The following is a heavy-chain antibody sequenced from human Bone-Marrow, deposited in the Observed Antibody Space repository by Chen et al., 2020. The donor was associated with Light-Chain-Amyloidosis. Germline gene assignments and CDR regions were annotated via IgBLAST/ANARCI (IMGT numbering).Heavy chain of an antibody. CDR2: IWYDGSNK. D-gene: IGHD5-12*01. Sequence: QEQLVESGGGVVQPGRSLRLSCAASGFTFSSYGMHWVRQAPGKGLEWVAVIWYDGSNKYYADSVKGRFTISRDNSKNTLYLQMNSLRAEDTAVYYCARVLSRDGYNYAFDICGQGTMVTVSS. J-gene: IGHJ3*02. V-gene: IGHV3-33*01. CDR3: ARVLSRDGYNYAFDI. CDR1: GFTFSSYG.